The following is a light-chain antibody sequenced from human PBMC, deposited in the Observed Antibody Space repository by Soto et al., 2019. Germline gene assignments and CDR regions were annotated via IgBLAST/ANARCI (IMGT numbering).Light chain of an antibody. CDR1: SSDVGSFNL. Sequence: QSVLTQPASVSGSPGQSITFSCTGSSSDVGSFNLVSWYQQYPGKAPKLILYEVNKRPSGVSNRFSGSKSGNMASLTISGLQAEDEADYYCCSYAGSRWVFGGGTKLTVL. CDR2: EVN. J-gene: IGLJ3*02. V-gene: IGLV2-23*02. CDR3: CSYAGSRWV.